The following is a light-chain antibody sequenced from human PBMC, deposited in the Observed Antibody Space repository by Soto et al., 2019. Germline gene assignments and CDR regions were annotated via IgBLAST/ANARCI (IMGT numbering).Light chain of an antibody. CDR3: QNYNSAHAWT. CDR1: QGISNY. CDR2: AAS. Sequence: DIQMTQSPSSLSASVGDRVTITCRASQGISNYLAWYQQKPGKVPKLLIYAASTLQSGVPSRFSGSGSGTDLTLTISSLQPADVSTSYCQNYNSAHAWTFGQGTKVEIK. J-gene: IGKJ1*01. V-gene: IGKV1-27*01.